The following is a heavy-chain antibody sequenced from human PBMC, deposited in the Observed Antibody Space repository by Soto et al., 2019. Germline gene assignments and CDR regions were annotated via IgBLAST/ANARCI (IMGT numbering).Heavy chain of an antibody. CDR1: AGTFRSYA. CDR2: IIPMFGTP. Sequence: ASVKVSCKAAAGTFRSYAMSWVRQAPGQGLEWMGGIIPMFGTPNYAQNFKGRLTITADESTRTAYMELSSLRSEDTAVYYCARSVVAVLDFGYQYSGMDAWGQGTTVTVPS. J-gene: IGHJ6*01. V-gene: IGHV1-69*13. D-gene: IGHD2-21*01. CDR3: ARSVVAVLDFGYQYSGMDA.